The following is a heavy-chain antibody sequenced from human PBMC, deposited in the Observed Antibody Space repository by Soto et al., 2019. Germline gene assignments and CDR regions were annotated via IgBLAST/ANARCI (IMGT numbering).Heavy chain of an antibody. CDR2: INGDGSST. J-gene: IGHJ4*02. D-gene: IGHD5-18*01. CDR3: ARDTMGLHY. CDR1: GLIFRNYW. V-gene: IGHV3-74*01. Sequence: EVQLVESGGGLGQPGGSLRLSCAASGLIFRNYWMHWVRQAPGKGLVWVSRINGDGSSTDYADSVKGRFTISRDNAKNTLYLQMNSLRAEDTAVYYCARDTMGLHYWGQGTLVIVSP.